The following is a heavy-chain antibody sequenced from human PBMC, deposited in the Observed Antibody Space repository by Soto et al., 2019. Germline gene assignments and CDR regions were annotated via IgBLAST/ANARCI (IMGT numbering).Heavy chain of an antibody. D-gene: IGHD3-16*01. CDR2: INPGHHST. J-gene: IGHJ4*02. CDR3: ARTYLKRDPLDY. V-gene: IGHV1-46*01. Sequence: GSSVQVPCKASGYSVTAYYMHWLRQAPGQDFEWMGIINPGHHSTRYSPSFQGRVAITSYTSTSTVYLELSSLSSGDTAQDYCARTYLKRDPLDYSGKG. CDR1: GYSVTAYY.